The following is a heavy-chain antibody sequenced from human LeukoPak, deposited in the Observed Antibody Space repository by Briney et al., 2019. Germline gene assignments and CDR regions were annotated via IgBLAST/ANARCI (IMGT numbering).Heavy chain of an antibody. D-gene: IGHD2-2*01. CDR2: INTNTGNP. Sequence: ASVKVSCKASGYTFTSYAVNWVRQAPGQGLEWMGWINTNTGNPTYAQGFTGRFVFSLDTSVCTAYPQISSLKAEDTAAYYCARVRCSSTSCQYYYYYGMDVWGQGTTVTVSS. J-gene: IGHJ6*02. V-gene: IGHV7-4-1*02. CDR3: ARVRCSSTSCQYYYYYGMDV. CDR1: GYTFTSYA.